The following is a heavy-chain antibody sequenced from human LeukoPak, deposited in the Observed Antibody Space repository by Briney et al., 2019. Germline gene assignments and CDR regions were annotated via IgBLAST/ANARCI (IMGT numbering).Heavy chain of an antibody. J-gene: IGHJ3*02. CDR3: AREGYCSSTSCPDAFDI. Sequence: GASVKVSCKASGGTFSSYAISWVRQAPGQGLEWMGGIIPTFGTANYAQKFQGRVTITADESTSTAYMELSSLRSEDTAVYYCAREGYCSSTSCPDAFDIWGQGTMVTVSS. CDR2: IIPTFGTA. CDR1: GGTFSSYA. D-gene: IGHD2-2*01. V-gene: IGHV1-69*13.